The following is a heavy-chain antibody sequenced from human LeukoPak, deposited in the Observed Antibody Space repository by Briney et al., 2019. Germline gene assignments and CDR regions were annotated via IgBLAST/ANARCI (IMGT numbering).Heavy chain of an antibody. CDR3: ARGPRRTISGSYGNYFDY. D-gene: IGHD1-26*01. J-gene: IGHJ4*02. CDR2: INPNSGGT. Sequence: ASVTVSCKASGYTFTSYGISWVRQAPGQGLEWMGWINPNSGGTNYAQKFQGRVTMTRDTSISTAYMELSRLRSDDTAVYYCARGPRRTISGSYGNYFDYWGQGTLVTVSS. V-gene: IGHV1-2*02. CDR1: GYTFTSYG.